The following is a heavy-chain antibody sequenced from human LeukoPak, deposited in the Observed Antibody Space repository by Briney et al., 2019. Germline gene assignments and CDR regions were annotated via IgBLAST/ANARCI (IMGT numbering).Heavy chain of an antibody. CDR3: ARVQHAYYDSVGAFDI. V-gene: IGHV4-61*01. CDR1: GGSVSSGSYY. CDR2: IYYSGST. D-gene: IGHD3-22*01. J-gene: IGHJ3*02. Sequence: SETLSLTCTVSGGSVSSGSYYWSWIRQPPGKGLEWIGYIYYSGSTNYNPSLESRVTISVDTSKNQFSLKLSSVTAADTAVYYCARVQHAYYDSVGAFDIWGQGTMVTVSS.